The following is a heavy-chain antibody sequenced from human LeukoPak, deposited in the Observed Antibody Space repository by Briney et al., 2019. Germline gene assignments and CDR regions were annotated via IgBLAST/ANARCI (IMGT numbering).Heavy chain of an antibody. CDR1: GGTFSSYA. CDR2: IIPIFGTA. Sequence: SVKVSCKASGGTFSSYAISWVRQAPGQGLEWMGGIIPIFGTANYAQKFQSRVTITADESTSTAYMELSSLRSEDTAVYYCARALCGGDCYSKLRTEYFQHWGQGTLVTVSS. CDR3: ARALCGGDCYSKLRTEYFQH. J-gene: IGHJ1*01. V-gene: IGHV1-69*01. D-gene: IGHD2-21*02.